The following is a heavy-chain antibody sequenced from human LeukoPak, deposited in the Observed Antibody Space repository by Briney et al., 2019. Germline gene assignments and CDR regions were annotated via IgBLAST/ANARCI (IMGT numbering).Heavy chain of an antibody. CDR1: GGTFSSYA. CDR2: IIPILGIA. CDR3: ARPAVAGAFDI. D-gene: IGHD6-19*01. J-gene: IGHJ3*02. Sequence: SVKVSCKASGGTFSSYAISWVRQAPGQGLEWMGRIIPILGIANYAQKFQGRVTITADKSTGTAYMELSSLRSEDTAVYYCARPAVAGAFDIWGQGTMVTVSS. V-gene: IGHV1-69*04.